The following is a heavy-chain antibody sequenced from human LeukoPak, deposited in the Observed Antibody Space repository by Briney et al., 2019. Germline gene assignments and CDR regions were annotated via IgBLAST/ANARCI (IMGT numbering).Heavy chain of an antibody. Sequence: GGSLRLSCEASGFRLGDYWMTWVRQAPGKGLECVGNIKFDGSEIYYRDSVRGRFTISRDNAKNSLYLQMNSLRVEDTGVYHCTRDLNHDSSGWGQGTLVTVSS. CDR2: IKFDGSEI. CDR1: GFRLGDYW. J-gene: IGHJ4*02. D-gene: IGHD3-22*01. V-gene: IGHV3-7*01. CDR3: TRDLNHDSSG.